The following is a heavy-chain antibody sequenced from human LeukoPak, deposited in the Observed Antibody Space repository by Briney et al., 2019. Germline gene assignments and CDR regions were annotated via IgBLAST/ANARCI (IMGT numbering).Heavy chain of an antibody. V-gene: IGHV4-4*07. CDR2: ILATGST. D-gene: IGHD3-22*01. CDR3: ARILDRDI. CDR1: GGPITNSY. J-gene: IGHJ3*02. Sequence: PSETLSLTCTVSGGPITNSYWSWIRHSAGTGMEWIGRILATGSTDYSPSLKSRVSMSLDMPTKQFSLTLSAVTAADTATYYCARILDRDIWGQGTLVTVSP.